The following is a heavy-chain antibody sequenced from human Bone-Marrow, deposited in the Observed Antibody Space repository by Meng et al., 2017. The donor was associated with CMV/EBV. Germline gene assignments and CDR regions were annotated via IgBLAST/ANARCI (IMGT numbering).Heavy chain of an antibody. V-gene: IGHV3-66*01. CDR1: GFTVSSNY. Sequence: GRPVGLGGGLGQPGGSLGLSGAASGFTVSSNYMSWVRQAPGKGLEWVSVIYSGGSTYYADSVKGRFTISRDNSKNTLYLQMNSLRAEDTAVYYCAREIGGPNYFDYWGQGTLVTVSS. J-gene: IGHJ4*02. CDR2: IYSGGST. D-gene: IGHD3-16*01. CDR3: AREIGGPNYFDY.